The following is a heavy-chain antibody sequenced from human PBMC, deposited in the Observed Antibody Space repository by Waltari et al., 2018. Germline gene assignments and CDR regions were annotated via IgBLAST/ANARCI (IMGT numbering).Heavy chain of an antibody. CDR3: ARALLVQKGRKGSGWYRSGMDV. J-gene: IGHJ6*02. Sequence: QVQLQQWGAGLLKPSETLSLTCAVYGGSFSGYYWSWIRQPPGKGLAWIGEINHSGSTNYNPSLKSRVTISVDTSKNQFSLKLSSVTAADTAVYYCARALLVQKGRKGSGWYRSGMDVWGQGTTVTVSS. CDR2: INHSGST. D-gene: IGHD6-19*01. CDR1: GGSFSGYY. V-gene: IGHV4-34*01.